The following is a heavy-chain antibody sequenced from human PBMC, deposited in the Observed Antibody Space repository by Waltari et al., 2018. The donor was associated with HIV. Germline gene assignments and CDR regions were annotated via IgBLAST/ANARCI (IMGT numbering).Heavy chain of an antibody. CDR3: ARGYGMDV. Sequence: EVQLVESGGGLVQPGGSLRLSCSASGLTFSSYDMNWVRQAPGKGVVSVSDISSSGSTIYYADSVKCRFTISRDNAKNSLYLQMNSLRAEDTAVYYCARGYGMDVWGQVTTVTVSS. V-gene: IGHV3-48*03. CDR2: ISSSGSTI. CDR1: GLTFSSYD. J-gene: IGHJ6*02.